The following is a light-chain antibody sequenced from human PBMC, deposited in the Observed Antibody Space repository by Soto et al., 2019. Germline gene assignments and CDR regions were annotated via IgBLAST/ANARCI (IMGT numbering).Light chain of an antibody. CDR2: EVR. CDR3: SSYRSSTTFL. J-gene: IGLJ1*01. CDR1: SSDVGAYNY. Sequence: QSVLTQPASVSGSPGQSITISCTGTSSDVGAYNYVSWYQQYPGKAPKVIIFEVRKRPSGVSNRFSGSKSGDTASLTISRLQAEDEADYYGSSYRSSTTFLFGTGTRSPS. V-gene: IGLV2-14*01.